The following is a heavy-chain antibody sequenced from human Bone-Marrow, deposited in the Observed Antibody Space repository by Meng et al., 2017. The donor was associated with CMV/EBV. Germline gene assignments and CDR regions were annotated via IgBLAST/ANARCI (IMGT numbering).Heavy chain of an antibody. Sequence: GESLKISCAASGFTFSSYWMHWVRQAPGKGLVWVSRINSDGSSTSYADSVKGRFTISRDNAKNTLYLQMNSLRAEDTAVYYCARDLDFWSGYNYYYGMDVWGQGNTVNFAS. V-gene: IGHV3-74*01. CDR2: INSDGSST. CDR1: GFTFSSYW. J-gene: IGHJ6*01. D-gene: IGHD3-3*01. CDR3: ARDLDFWSGYNYYYGMDV.